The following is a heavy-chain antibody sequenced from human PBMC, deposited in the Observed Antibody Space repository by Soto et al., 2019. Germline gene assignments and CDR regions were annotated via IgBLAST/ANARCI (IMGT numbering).Heavy chain of an antibody. CDR3: ARLIITSPVFYYSDLDV. D-gene: IGHD3-10*01. V-gene: IGHV4-4*02. CDR1: GGSISNSNW. Sequence: QVQLQESGPGLVKPSGTLSLICAVSGGSISNSNWWSWVRQPPGKGLEWIGEVYHSGTTSYNPSLKSRVTISVDKSKNHFALNVSSVTAADTAVYYCARLIITSPVFYYSDLDVWGQGTTVTVSS. J-gene: IGHJ6*02. CDR2: VYHSGTT.